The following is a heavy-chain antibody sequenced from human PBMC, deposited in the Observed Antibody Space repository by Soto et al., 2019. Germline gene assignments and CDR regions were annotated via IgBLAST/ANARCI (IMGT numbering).Heavy chain of an antibody. CDR1: GYTFTSYA. D-gene: IGHD6-13*01. J-gene: IGHJ6*02. CDR3: AIPHPSIAAAGTLYYYGMDV. V-gene: IGHV1-3*01. Sequence: ASVKVSCKASGYTFTSYAMHWVRQAPGQRLEWMGWINAGNGNTKYSQKFQGRVTITRDTSASTAYMELSSLRSEDTAVYYCAIPHPSIAAAGTLYYYGMDVSGQGTTVTVSS. CDR2: INAGNGNT.